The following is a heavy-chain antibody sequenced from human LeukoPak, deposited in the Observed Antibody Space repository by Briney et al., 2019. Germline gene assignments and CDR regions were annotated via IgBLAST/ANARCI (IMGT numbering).Heavy chain of an antibody. Sequence: PGGSLRLSCAASGFTFSDYYMSWIRQAPGKGLEWVSYISSSSSCTNYADSVKGRFTISRDNAKNSLYLQMNSLRAEDTAVYYCARGGAVAAAHDAFDIWGQGTMVTVSS. J-gene: IGHJ3*02. V-gene: IGHV3-11*06. CDR3: ARGGAVAAAHDAFDI. CDR2: ISSSSSCT. D-gene: IGHD6-19*01. CDR1: GFTFSDYY.